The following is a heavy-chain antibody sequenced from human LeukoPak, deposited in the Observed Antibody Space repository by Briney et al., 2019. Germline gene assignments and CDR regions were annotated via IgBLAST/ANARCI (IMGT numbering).Heavy chain of an antibody. J-gene: IGHJ3*02. CDR1: GGSFSGYY. CDR3: ARRQGRWLQFSGAFDI. V-gene: IGHV4-34*01. CDR2: INHSGST. D-gene: IGHD5-24*01. Sequence: SETLSLTCAVYGGSFSGYYWSWIRQPPGKGLEWIGEINHSGSTNYNPSLKSRVTISVDTSKNQFSLKLSSVTAADTAVYYCARRQGRWLQFSGAFDIWGQGTMVTVSS.